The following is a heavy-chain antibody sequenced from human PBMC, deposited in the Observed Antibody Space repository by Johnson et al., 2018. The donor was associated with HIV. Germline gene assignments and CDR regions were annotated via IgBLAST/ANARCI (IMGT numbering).Heavy chain of an antibody. V-gene: IGHV3-30*04. CDR2: ISYDGSNK. CDR3: ARDFGLGELSYETVDAFDF. D-gene: IGHD3-16*02. CDR1: GFTFSSYA. J-gene: IGHJ3*01. Sequence: QVLLVESGGGVVQPGRSLRLSCAASGFTFSSYAMHWVRQAPGKGLEWVAVISYDGSNKYYADSVKGRFTISSDNSKNTLYLQMNNLTTEDTAVYSCARDFGLGELSYETVDAFDFWGPGTLVTVSS.